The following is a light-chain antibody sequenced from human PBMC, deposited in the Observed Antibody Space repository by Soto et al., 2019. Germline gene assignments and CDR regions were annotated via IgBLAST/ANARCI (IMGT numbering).Light chain of an antibody. Sequence: IQLTQSPSSLSASVGDRVTITCRASQGITSYLAWYQQKPGKAPKLLIYGAFILQSGVPSRFSGSGSGTDFSLTISSLQPEDFATYYCQQRNNYPYTFGQGSKLEIK. J-gene: IGKJ2*01. CDR2: GAF. V-gene: IGKV1-9*01. CDR1: QGITSY. CDR3: QQRNNYPYT.